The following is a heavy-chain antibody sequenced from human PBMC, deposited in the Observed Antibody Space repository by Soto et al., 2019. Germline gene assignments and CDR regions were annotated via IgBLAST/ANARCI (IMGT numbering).Heavy chain of an antibody. CDR2: IKQDGSEK. J-gene: IGHJ4*02. CDR3: ARALPSYCSSTSCYPKN. V-gene: IGHV3-7*01. CDR1: GFTFSNYW. D-gene: IGHD2-2*01. Sequence: SLRLSCAASGFTFSNYWMSWVRQAPGKGLEWVANIKQDGSEKYYVDSVKGRFTISRDNSKNTLYLQMNSLRAEDTAVYYCARALPSYCSSTSCYPKNWGQGTLVTVSS.